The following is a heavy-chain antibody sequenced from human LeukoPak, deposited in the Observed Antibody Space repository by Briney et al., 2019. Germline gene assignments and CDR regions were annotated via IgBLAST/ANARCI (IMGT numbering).Heavy chain of an antibody. D-gene: IGHD5-18*01. J-gene: IGHJ4*02. CDR2: INPNSGGT. CDR1: GYTFTXXY. CDR3: ARVRGYSYGYYFDY. V-gene: IGHV1-2*02. Sequence: KVSCKAXGYTFTXXYMHWVRQAPGQGLEWMGWINPNSGGTNYAQKFQGRVTMTRDTSISTAYMELSRLRSDDTAVYYCARVRGYSYGYYFDYWGQGTLVTVSS.